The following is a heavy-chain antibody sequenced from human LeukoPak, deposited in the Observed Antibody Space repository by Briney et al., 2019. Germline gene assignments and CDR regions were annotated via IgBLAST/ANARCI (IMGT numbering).Heavy chain of an antibody. CDR3: ARDPRKGSPDYFDY. D-gene: IGHD3-10*01. CDR1: GFTFSHYG. CDR2: IGYDGRFK. V-gene: IGHV3-30*19. J-gene: IGHJ4*02. Sequence: PGGSLRLSCAASGFTFSHYGFHWVRQAPGKGLEWVAVIGYDGRFKFHSDSVKGRFTISRDDSKNTLYLQMNSLRPEDTAVYYCARDPRKGSPDYFDYWGKGTLVTVST.